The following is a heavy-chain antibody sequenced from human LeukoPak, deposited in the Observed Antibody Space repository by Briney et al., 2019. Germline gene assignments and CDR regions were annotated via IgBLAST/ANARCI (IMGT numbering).Heavy chain of an antibody. V-gene: IGHV3-7*01. D-gene: IGHD3-22*01. CDR1: GFTFSSYW. Sequence: VGSLRLSCAASGFTFSSYWMSWVRQAPGKGLEWVANIKQDGSEKYYYDSVKGRFTISRDNAKKSLYLQMNSLRAEDTAVYYCASTHYYDNSARYYWGQGTLVTVSS. CDR3: ASTHYYDNSARYY. CDR2: IKQDGSEK. J-gene: IGHJ4*02.